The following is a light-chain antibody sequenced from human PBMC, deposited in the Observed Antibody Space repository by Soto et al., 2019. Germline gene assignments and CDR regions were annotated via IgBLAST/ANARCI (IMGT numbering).Light chain of an antibody. Sequence: EIVMTQSPATLSVSPGERATLSCRASQSVSSNFAWYQQKPGQAPRLLIYGASARATGIPARFSGSGSGTEFTLTISSLQSEDVAVYYCQQYNKWTLTFGQGTKVEIK. V-gene: IGKV3-15*01. CDR3: QQYNKWTLT. CDR1: QSVSSN. J-gene: IGKJ1*01. CDR2: GAS.